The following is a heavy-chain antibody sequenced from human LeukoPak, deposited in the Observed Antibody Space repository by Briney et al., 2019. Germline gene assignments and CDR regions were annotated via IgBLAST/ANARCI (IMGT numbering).Heavy chain of an antibody. CDR1: GDSISSYC. Sequence: SETLSRTCTGSGDSISSYCWSWIRQPPGNGLEWIGYIYYSGSTNCNPSLKSRVTISVDTSKNQFSLKLSSVTAADTAVYYCARDGIAAAGSYWYFDLWGRGTLVTVSS. V-gene: IGHV4-59*01. J-gene: IGHJ2*01. CDR3: ARDGIAAAGSYWYFDL. CDR2: IYYSGST. D-gene: IGHD6-13*01.